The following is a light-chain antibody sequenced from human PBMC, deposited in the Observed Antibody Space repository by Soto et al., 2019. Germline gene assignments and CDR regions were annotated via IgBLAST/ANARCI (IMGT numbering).Light chain of an antibody. J-gene: IGKJ3*01. CDR3: QQSYNTPFT. Sequence: DIEMTQSPPSLSASVGDRVTITCRASETTALYLNWYQQKPGKAPKLLIRAASRLETGVPARFSGSGSGTAFTLTITALQPEDVATYYCQQSYNTPFTCGPGTTVDV. CDR2: AAS. V-gene: IGKV1-39*01. CDR1: ETTALY.